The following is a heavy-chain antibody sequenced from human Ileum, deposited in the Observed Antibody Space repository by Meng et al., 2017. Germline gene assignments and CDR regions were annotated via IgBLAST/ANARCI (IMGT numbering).Heavy chain of an antibody. CDR1: EFFFSGYW. Sequence: GESLKISCEASEFFFSGYWMHWVRQGPGTGLIWVARITNDGSATDYADSVKGRFNISRDNAKNTLYLQMNSLRAEDTAVYYCARDVGWHQLDHWGQGTMVTVSS. D-gene: IGHD1-1*01. J-gene: IGHJ3*01. CDR3: ARDVGWHQLDH. V-gene: IGHV3-74*01. CDR2: ITNDGSAT.